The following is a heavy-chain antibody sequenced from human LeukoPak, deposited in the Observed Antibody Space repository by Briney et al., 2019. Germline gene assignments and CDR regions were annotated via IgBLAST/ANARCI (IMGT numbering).Heavy chain of an antibody. CDR3: ARDQEGFDY. CDR2: INPSGGST. CDR1: GYTFTSYY. J-gene: IGHJ4*02. V-gene: IGHV1-46*01. Sequence: EASVTVSCTASGYTFTSYYMHWVRQAPGQGLEWMGIINPSGGSTSYAQKFQGRVTVTRDTSTSTVHMELSGLRSEDTAVYYCARDQEGFDYWGQGTLVTVSS.